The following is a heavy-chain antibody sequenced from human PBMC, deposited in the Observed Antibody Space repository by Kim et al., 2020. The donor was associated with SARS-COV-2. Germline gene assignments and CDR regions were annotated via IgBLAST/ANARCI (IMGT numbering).Heavy chain of an antibody. CDR2: IYYSGST. Sequence: SETLSLTCTVSNVSISSSDYYWGWIRQPPAKGLEWIGSIYYSGSTYYNSSLKSRVTISVDPSKNQFSLKLTSVTAADTAVDYCARSGYYYGSGTYYLNW. CDR3: ARSGYYYGSGTYYLNW. D-gene: IGHD3-10*01. V-gene: IGHV4-39*07. CDR1: NVSISSSDYY. J-gene: IGHJ5*01.